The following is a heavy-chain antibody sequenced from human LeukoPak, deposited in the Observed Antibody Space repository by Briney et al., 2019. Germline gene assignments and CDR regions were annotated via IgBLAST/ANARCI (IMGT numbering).Heavy chain of an antibody. J-gene: IGHJ4*02. V-gene: IGHV4-30-2*01. D-gene: IGHD3-22*01. CDR1: GGSISSGGYS. Sequence: SQTLSLTCAVSGGSISSGGYSWSWIRQPPGKGLEWIGYVYHSGSTYYNPSLKSRVTISVDRSKNQFSLKLSSVTAADTAVYYCARVHPLSSGYLLWDYWGQGTLVTVSS. CDR3: ARVHPLSSGYLLWDY. CDR2: VYHSGST.